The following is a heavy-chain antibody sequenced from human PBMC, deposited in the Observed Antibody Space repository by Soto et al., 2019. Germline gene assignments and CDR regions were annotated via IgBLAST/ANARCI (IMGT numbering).Heavy chain of an antibody. CDR1: GFTFSSYA. D-gene: IGHD3-3*01. CDR2: ISGSGGST. Sequence: GGSLRLSCAASGFTFSSYAMSWVRQAPGKGLEWVSAISGSGGSTYYADSVKGRFTISRDNSKNTLYLQMNSLRAEDTAVYYCANLLYYDFWSGYPNHTTISDYRGQGTLVTVSS. V-gene: IGHV3-23*01. CDR3: ANLLYYDFWSGYPNHTTISDY. J-gene: IGHJ4*02.